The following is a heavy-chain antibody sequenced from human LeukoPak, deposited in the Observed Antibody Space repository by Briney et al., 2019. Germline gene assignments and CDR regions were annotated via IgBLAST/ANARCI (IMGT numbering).Heavy chain of an antibody. D-gene: IGHD4-23*01. J-gene: IGHJ4*02. CDR3: ARESDYGGNSNDNFDY. Sequence: GGSLRLSRAASGFTFRSYSMNWVRQSPGKGLEWVSSIRSRSSYIYYADSVKGRFTISRDNAKNSLYLQMNSLRDEDTAVYYCARESDYGGNSNDNFDYWGQGTPVTVSS. CDR1: GFTFRSYS. CDR2: IRSRSSYI. V-gene: IGHV3-21*01.